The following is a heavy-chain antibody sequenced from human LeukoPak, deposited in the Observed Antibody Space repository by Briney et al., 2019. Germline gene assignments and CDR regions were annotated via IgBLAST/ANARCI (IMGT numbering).Heavy chain of an antibody. CDR3: GGAPGVPAAGATFDY. J-gene: IGHJ4*02. V-gene: IGHV3-23*01. Sequence: GGSLRLSCAASGFTFSSYAMSWVRQAPGKGLEWVSAISGSGGSTYYADSVKGRFTISRHNSKNTLYLQMNSLRAEDTAVYYCGGAPGVPAAGATFDYWGQGTLVTVSS. CDR1: GFTFSSYA. CDR2: ISGSGGST. D-gene: IGHD2-2*01.